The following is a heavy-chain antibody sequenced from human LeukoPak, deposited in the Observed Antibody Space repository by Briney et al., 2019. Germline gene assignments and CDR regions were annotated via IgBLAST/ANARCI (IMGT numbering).Heavy chain of an antibody. D-gene: IGHD3-9*01. Sequence: ASVKVSCKASGYTFTSYDINWVRQATGQGLEWMGWMNPNTGNTGYAQKFRGRVSMTRNTSISTAYMELSSLRSEDTAVYYCARADTSYYDILTGYDGSNWFDPWGQGTLVTVSS. V-gene: IGHV1-8*01. CDR2: MNPNTGNT. J-gene: IGHJ5*02. CDR3: ARADTSYYDILTGYDGSNWFDP. CDR1: GYTFTSYD.